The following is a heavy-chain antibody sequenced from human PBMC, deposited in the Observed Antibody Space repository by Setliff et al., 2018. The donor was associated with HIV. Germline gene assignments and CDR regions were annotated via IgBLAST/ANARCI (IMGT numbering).Heavy chain of an antibody. CDR3: ARYRPNQPQNAFDI. D-gene: IGHD2-2*01. J-gene: IGHJ3*02. CDR1: GYTFTTYD. CDR2: MNTNSGNT. Sequence: ASVKVSCKASGYTFTTYDINWVRQATGQGPEWIGWMNTNSGNTGYAQKFQVRVTMTRNTSISTAYMELSSLRSEDTAVYYCARYRPNQPQNAFDIWGQGTMVTVSS. V-gene: IGHV1-8*02.